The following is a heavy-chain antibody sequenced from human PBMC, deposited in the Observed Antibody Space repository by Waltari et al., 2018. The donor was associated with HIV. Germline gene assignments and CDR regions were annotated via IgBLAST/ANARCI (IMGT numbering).Heavy chain of an antibody. D-gene: IGHD3-22*01. CDR2: ISYGGRNK. V-gene: IGHV3-30*04. J-gene: IGHJ4*02. CDR3: ARDGHFYDSRPLDY. Sequence: QVQLVESGGGVVQPGRPLRLAFAASGFPLRPYARDWVRQAPGKGREWVAIISYGGRNKYYADSVKGRFTISRDNSKNTVYLQMNSLRGEDTAVYYCARDGHFYDSRPLDYWGQGTLVTVSS. CDR1: GFPLRPYA.